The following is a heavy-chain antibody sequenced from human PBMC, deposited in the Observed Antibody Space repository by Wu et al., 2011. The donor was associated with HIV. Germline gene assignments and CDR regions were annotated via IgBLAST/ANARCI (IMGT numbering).Heavy chain of an antibody. D-gene: IGHD3-22*01. CDR2: FIGVFGTG. CDR1: GGTFSSNA. J-gene: IGHJ3*02. Sequence: QVQLVQSGAEVKKPGSSVKVSCKASGGTFSSNAISWMRQAPGQGLEWMGGFIGVFGTGIYAQKFQGRVTITTDESRSTSYMDLSGLRSEDTAIYYCARDYYYDTSGDDYQGEPFDIWAKGQRSIVSS. CDR3: ARDYYYDTSGDDYQGEPFDI. V-gene: IGHV1-69*05.